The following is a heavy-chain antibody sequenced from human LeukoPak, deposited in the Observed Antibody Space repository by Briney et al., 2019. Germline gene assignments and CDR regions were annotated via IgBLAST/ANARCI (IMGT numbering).Heavy chain of an antibody. V-gene: IGHV4-39*07. CDR1: GGSISSYY. J-gene: IGHJ4*02. CDR2: IYYSGST. D-gene: IGHD6-13*01. CDR3: ARRVHSSSWSSYFDY. Sequence: SETLSLTCTVSGGSISSYYWGWIRQPPGKGLEWIGSIYYSGSTYYNPSLKSRVTISVDTSKNQFFLKLSSVTATDTAVYYCARRVHSSSWSSYFDYWGQGTLVTVSS.